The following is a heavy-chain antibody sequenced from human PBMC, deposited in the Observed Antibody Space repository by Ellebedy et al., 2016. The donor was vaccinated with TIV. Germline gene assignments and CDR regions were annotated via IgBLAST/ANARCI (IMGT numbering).Heavy chain of an antibody. CDR2: IKSKTDGGTT. Sequence: GESLKISCAASGFTFSNAWMNWVRQAPGKGLEWVGRIKSKTDGGTTDYAAPVKGRFTISRDDSKNTLYLQMNSLKTEDTAAYYCTTVPYVRFLEWLTYFDYWGQGTLVTVSS. CDR1: GFTFSNAW. CDR3: TTVPYVRFLEWLTYFDY. V-gene: IGHV3-15*07. J-gene: IGHJ4*02. D-gene: IGHD3-3*01.